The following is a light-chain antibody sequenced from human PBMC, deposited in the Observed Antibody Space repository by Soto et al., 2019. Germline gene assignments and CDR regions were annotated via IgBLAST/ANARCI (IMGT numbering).Light chain of an antibody. V-gene: IGLV2-23*01. CDR2: EGS. CDR3: CSYADSSTFV. J-gene: IGLJ1*01. CDR1: SSDVGSYNL. Sequence: QSALTQPASVSGSPGQSITISCTGTSSDVGSYNLVSWYQQHPGKAPKLMIYEGSKRPSGVSNRFSGSKSGNTASLTISGLLAEDEADSYCCSYADSSTFVFGTGTKLTLL.